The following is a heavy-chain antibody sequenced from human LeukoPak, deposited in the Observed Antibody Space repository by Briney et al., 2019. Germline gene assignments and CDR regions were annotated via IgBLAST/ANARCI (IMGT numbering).Heavy chain of an antibody. CDR1: GGTFSSYA. CDR3: ARADGSGSYYTEFDY. V-gene: IGHV1-69*05. CDR2: IIPIFGTA. Sequence: GASVKVSCKASGGTFSSYAISWVRQAPGQGLEWMGGIIPIFGTANYAQKFQGRVTITTDESTSTAYMELSSLRSEDTAVYYCARADGSGSYYTEFDYWGQGTLVTVSS. D-gene: IGHD3-10*01. J-gene: IGHJ4*02.